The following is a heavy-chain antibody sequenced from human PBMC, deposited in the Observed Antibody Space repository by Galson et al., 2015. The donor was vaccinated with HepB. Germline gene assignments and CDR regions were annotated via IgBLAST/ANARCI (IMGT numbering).Heavy chain of an antibody. CDR3: AKESTVTTKNWFDP. CDR1: HFTFINYG. D-gene: IGHD4-17*01. CDR2: ISTYNDNT. J-gene: IGHJ5*02. V-gene: IGHV1-18*01. Sequence: SVKVSCKASHFTFINYGINWVRQAPGQGLEWVGWISTYNDNTNYAQKFQGRVTLTTDTSSNTAYMELRSLRAEDTAVYYCAKESTVTTKNWFDPWGQGTLVTVSS.